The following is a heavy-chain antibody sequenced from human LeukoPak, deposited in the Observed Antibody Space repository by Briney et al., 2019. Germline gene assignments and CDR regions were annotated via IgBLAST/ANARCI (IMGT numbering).Heavy chain of an antibody. V-gene: IGHV3-7*01. CDR3: ARSLKIDY. CDR2: IKQDGSEK. J-gene: IGHJ4*02. CDR1: GFTFSSYA. Sequence: GGSLRLSCSASGFTFSSYAMGWVRQAPGKGLEWVANIKQDGSEKYYVDSVKGRFTISRDNAKNSLYLQMNSLRAEDTAVYYCARSLKIDYWGQGTLVTVSS.